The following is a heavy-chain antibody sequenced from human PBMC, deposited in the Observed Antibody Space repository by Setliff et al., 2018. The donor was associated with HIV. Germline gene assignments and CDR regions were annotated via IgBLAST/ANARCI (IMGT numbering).Heavy chain of an antibody. Sequence: GGSLRLSCAASGFTFSSYWMTWVRQAPGKGLEWVANVSPDGNKKYYVASVKGRFTSSRDNAKSSLFLQMSSLRAEDTAVYYCARVLLRTNPVYGVASNWFDPWGQGTLVTVSS. CDR3: ARVLLRTNPVYGVASNWFDP. D-gene: IGHD2-8*01. CDR1: GFTFSSYW. J-gene: IGHJ5*02. V-gene: IGHV3-7*03. CDR2: VSPDGNKK.